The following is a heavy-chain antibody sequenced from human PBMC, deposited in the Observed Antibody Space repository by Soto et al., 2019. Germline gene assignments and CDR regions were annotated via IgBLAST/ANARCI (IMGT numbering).Heavy chain of an antibody. V-gene: IGHV1-69*13. CDR1: GGTFSSYA. D-gene: IGHD6-13*01. Sequence: SVKVSCKASGGTFSSYAISWVRQAPGQGLEWMGGIIPIFGTANYAQKFQGRVTITADESTSTAYMELSSLRSEDTAVSYCAGPVAAAGDYYYYGMDVWGQGTTVTVSS. CDR3: AGPVAAAGDYYYYGMDV. J-gene: IGHJ6*02. CDR2: IIPIFGTA.